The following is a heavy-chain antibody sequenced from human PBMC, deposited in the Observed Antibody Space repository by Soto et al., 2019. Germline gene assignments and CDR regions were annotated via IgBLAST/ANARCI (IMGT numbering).Heavy chain of an antibody. CDR2: ISAYNGNT. CDR3: ARNFRVAVAEAEYFQH. V-gene: IGHV1-18*01. J-gene: IGHJ1*01. Sequence: VASVKVSCKASGYTFTSYGISWVRQAPGQGLEWMGWISAYNGNTNYAQKLQGRVTMTTDTSTSTAYMELRSLRSDDTAVYYCARNFRVAVAEAEYFQHWGQGTLVTVSS. D-gene: IGHD6-19*01. CDR1: GYTFTSYG.